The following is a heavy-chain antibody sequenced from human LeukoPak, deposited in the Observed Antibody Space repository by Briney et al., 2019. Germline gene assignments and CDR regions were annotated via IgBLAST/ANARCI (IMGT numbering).Heavy chain of an antibody. D-gene: IGHD3-9*01. J-gene: IGHJ4*02. CDR3: ASRYTTSRHFDWDVDY. V-gene: IGHV1-69*05. CDR1: GDTFSKYA. CDR2: IVPVFGTP. Sequence: SVKVSCKASGDTFSKYAVTWVRQAPGQGLEWMGNIVPVFGTPIYAQKFQGRVTITTDESRTTAYMELSSLRSEDTALYYCASRYTTSRHFDWDVDYWGQGTPLTVSS.